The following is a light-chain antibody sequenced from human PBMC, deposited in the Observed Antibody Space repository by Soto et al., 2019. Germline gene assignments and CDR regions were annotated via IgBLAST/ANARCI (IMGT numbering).Light chain of an antibody. V-gene: IGLV2-14*03. Sequence: QSVLNQPASVSGSPGESITLSCTCTSSDVGGYNYVSWYQHHPGKAPKLIIYDVSNRPSGVSIRFSGSKSDNTASLTISGLQPEDEADYHCSSYTTSNTRQIVFGTGTKVTVL. J-gene: IGLJ1*01. CDR3: SSYTTSNTRQIV. CDR2: DVS. CDR1: SSDVGGYNY.